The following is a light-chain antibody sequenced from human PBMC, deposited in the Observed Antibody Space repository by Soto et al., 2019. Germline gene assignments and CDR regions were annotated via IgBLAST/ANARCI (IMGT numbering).Light chain of an antibody. CDR1: QSVSSY. CDR2: DAS. J-gene: IGKJ5*01. Sequence: EIVLTQSPATLSLSPGERPTLSCRASQSVSSYLAWYQQKPGQAPRLLIYDASNRATGIPARFSGSGSGTDFTLSISSLEPEDFAVYYCQHRSNWITFGQGTRLEI. V-gene: IGKV3-11*01. CDR3: QHRSNWIT.